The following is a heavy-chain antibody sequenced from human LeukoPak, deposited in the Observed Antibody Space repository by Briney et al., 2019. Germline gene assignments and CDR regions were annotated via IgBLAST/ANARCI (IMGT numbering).Heavy chain of an antibody. V-gene: IGHV1-46*01. J-gene: IGHJ4*02. CDR2: INPSGGST. CDR3: ARTGERFLEWLPADY. D-gene: IGHD3-3*01. CDR1: GYTFTSYY. Sequence: ASVKVSCKASGYTFTSYYMHWVRQAPGQGLEWMGIINPSGGSTSYAQKFQGRVTMARDTSTSTVYMELSSLRSEDTAVYYCARTGERFLEWLPADYWGQGTLVTVSS.